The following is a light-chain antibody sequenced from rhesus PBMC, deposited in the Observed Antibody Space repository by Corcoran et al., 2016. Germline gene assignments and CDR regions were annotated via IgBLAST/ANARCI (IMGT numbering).Light chain of an antibody. CDR1: QSIRSW. Sequence: DIQMTQSPSSLSASVGDTVTITCRASQSIRSWLDWYQQKPGKAPKLLIYKASTLQSGVPSRFSGSGSGTDVTLTISSLHSEDFATYYGQQYSSSPLTFGGGTKVEIK. CDR2: KAS. V-gene: IGKV1-22*01. CDR3: QQYSSSPLT. J-gene: IGKJ4*01.